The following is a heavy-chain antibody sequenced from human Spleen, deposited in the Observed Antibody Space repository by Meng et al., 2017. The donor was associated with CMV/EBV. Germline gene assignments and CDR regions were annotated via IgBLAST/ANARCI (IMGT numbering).Heavy chain of an antibody. CDR1: GFTFSSYS. CDR2: LHYDTNKK. J-gene: IGHJ4*02. Sequence: GESLKISCAASGFTFSSYSMHWVRQAPGKGLEWAAFLHYDTNKKYYADSVKGRFTISRDNSKSTLYLRMNSLRPEDTAVYYCAQGRPPLYGDPNFVYWGRGTLVTVSS. V-gene: IGHV3-30*02. D-gene: IGHD4/OR15-4a*01. CDR3: AQGRPPLYGDPNFVY.